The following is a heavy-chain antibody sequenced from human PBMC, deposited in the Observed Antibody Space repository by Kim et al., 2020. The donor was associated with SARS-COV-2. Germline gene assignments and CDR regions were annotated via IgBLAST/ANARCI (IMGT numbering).Heavy chain of an antibody. CDR3: ARMAAALDFDY. CDR1: GFTFNNYA. J-gene: IGHJ4*02. Sequence: GGSLRLSCAASGFTFNNYAMNWVRQAPGKGLEWISRISGSGAGTYYADSVKGRFTISRDNSKNTLDLQMSSLRGEDTAVYYCARMAAALDFDYLGLGTLV. V-gene: IGHV3-23*01. CDR2: ISGSGAGT. D-gene: IGHD2-15*01.